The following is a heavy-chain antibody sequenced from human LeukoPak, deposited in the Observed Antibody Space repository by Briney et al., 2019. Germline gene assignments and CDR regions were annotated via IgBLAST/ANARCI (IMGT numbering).Heavy chain of an antibody. CDR1: GFTFDDYG. CDR2: INWNGGST. J-gene: IGHJ6*03. Sequence: GGSLRLSCAASGFTFDDYGMSWVRHAPGKGLEWVSGINWNGGSTGYADSVKGRFTISRDNAKNSLYLQMNSLRAEDTALYYCARVPVGYYGSGPNHYYMDVWGKGTTVTVSS. V-gene: IGHV3-20*04. D-gene: IGHD3-10*01. CDR3: ARVPVGYYGSGPNHYYMDV.